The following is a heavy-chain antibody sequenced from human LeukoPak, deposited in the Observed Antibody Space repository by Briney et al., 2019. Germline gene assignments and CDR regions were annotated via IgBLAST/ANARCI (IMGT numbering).Heavy chain of an antibody. V-gene: IGHV3-21*01. J-gene: IGHJ4*02. Sequence: GGSLRLSCAASGFTFSSYSMNWVRQAPGKGLEWVSSISSSSSYIYYADSVKGRFTISRDNAKNSLYPQMNSLRAEDTAVYYCARDLAYYYDSSGYGYWGQGTLVTVSS. CDR3: ARDLAYYYDSSGYGY. CDR2: ISSSSSYI. CDR1: GFTFSSYS. D-gene: IGHD3-22*01.